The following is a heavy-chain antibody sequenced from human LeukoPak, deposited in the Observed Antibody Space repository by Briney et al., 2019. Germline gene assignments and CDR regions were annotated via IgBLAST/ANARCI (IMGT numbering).Heavy chain of an antibody. CDR1: GFTFSSYG. J-gene: IGHJ5*02. Sequence: GGSLRLSCAASGFTFSSYGIHWVRQAPGKGLEWVSLISESGDYTCYADSVKGRFTISRDNSKNTIYLQMNSLRAEDTAVYYCAREVIGAPDTVLLWFGELRSGWFDPWGQGTLVTVSS. CDR2: ISESGDYT. CDR3: AREVIGAPDTVLLWFGELRSGWFDP. D-gene: IGHD3-10*01. V-gene: IGHV3-23*01.